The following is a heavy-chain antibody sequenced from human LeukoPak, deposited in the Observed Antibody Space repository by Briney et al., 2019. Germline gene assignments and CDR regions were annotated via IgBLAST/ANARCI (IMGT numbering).Heavy chain of an antibody. D-gene: IGHD3-3*01. J-gene: IGHJ4*02. V-gene: IGHV4-34*01. CDR1: GGSFSGYY. CDR2: INHSGST. Sequence: SETLSLTCAVSGGSFSGYYWSWIRQPPGKGLEWIGEINHSGSTNYNPSLKSRVTISVDTSKNQFSLKLSSVTAADTAVYYCASSGVEDYDFWSGPDYWGQGTLVTVSS. CDR3: ASSGVEDYDFWSGPDY.